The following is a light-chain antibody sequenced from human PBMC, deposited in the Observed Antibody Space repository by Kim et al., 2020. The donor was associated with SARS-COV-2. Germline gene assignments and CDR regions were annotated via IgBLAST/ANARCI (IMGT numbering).Light chain of an antibody. J-gene: IGLJ1*01. CDR1: SSDVGGYNY. CDR3: SSYTSSSTFV. CDR2: DVS. V-gene: IGLV2-14*01. Sequence: LTQPASVSGSPGQSITISCTGTSSDVGGYNYVSWYQQHPGKAPKLMIYDVSKRPSGVSNRFSGSKSGNTASLTISGLQAEDEADYYCSSYTSSSTFVFGTGTKVTV.